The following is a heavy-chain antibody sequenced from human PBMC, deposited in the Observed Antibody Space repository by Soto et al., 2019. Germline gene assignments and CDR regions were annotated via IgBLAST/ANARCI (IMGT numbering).Heavy chain of an antibody. J-gene: IGHJ6*02. D-gene: IGHD4-17*01. CDR2: IYYSGST. Sequence: QLQLQESGPGLVKPSETLSLTCTVSGGSISSSSYYWGWIRQPPGKGLEWIGSIYYSGSTYYNPSRKSRVTISVDTSKNQFSLKLSSVTAADTAVYYCARLTGDYVVEYYYGMDVWGQGTTVTVSS. CDR3: ARLTGDYVVEYYYGMDV. CDR1: GGSISSSSYY. V-gene: IGHV4-39*01.